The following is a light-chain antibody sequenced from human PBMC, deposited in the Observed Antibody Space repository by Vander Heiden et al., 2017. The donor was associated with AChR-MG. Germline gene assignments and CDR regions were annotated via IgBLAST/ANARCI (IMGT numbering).Light chain of an antibody. CDR3: QIWQYRDQHV. V-gene: IGLV3-21*02. CDR2: DNS. J-gene: IGLJ1*01. CDR1: DITRST. Sequence: SVLTQPPSVSVAPRETATITCAGDDITRSTVHWYQQRPGQAPVRGVHDNSGRPSGIPARFFGSKSGNTATLTISGIEAGDEADDYCQIWQYRDQHVFGTGTKVVVL.